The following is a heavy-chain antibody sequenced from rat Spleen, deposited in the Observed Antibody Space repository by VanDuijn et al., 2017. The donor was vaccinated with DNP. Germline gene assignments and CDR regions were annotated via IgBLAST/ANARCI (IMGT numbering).Heavy chain of an antibody. Sequence: EVQLVESGGGLVQPGRSLKLSCAASGFTLSDYAMVWVRQAPKKGLEWVATITYDVIRTYYRDSVKGRFTIHRDNAKSTLNLQMDSLRSEDTATYYCARRGYGGRGFFDYWGQGVMVTVSS. D-gene: IGHD1-11*01. CDR3: ARRGYGGRGFFDY. V-gene: IGHV5-7*01. J-gene: IGHJ2*01. CDR1: GFTLSDYA. CDR2: ITYDVIRT.